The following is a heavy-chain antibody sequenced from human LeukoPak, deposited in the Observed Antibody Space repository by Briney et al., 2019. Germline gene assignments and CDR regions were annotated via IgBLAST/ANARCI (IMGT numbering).Heavy chain of an antibody. D-gene: IGHD2-2*01. CDR3: AKDLQYQLLGGFDY. CDR1: VFTFDDYA. Sequence: GRCLRLSRAASVFTFDDYAMHWVRQAPGKGVEGVSGISWNSGSIGYADSVKGRFTISRDKDKNSLYVQMNSLRAEDTALYYCAKDLQYQLLGGFDYWGQGTLVTVSS. CDR2: ISWNSGSI. V-gene: IGHV3-9*01. J-gene: IGHJ4*02.